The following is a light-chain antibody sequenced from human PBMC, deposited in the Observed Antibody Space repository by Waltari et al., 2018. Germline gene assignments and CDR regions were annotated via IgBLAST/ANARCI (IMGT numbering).Light chain of an antibody. CDR2: TDS. V-gene: IGLV1-44*01. Sequence: QSVPTQPPSASGSPGHRVSISCSGSSSNIGSNTVNWYQQHPGTAPKLLIYTDSQRPSGVPDRFSGSKSGNSGYLTISGLQSEDEADYYCTAWDDGLNGWVFGGRTKLTVL. J-gene: IGLJ3*02. CDR1: SSNIGSNT. CDR3: TAWDDGLNGWV.